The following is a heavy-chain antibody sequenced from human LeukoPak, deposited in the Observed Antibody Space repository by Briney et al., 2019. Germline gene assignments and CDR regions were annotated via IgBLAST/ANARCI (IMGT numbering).Heavy chain of an antibody. Sequence: GGSLRLSCAASGITFSSYGMSWVRQAPGKGLEWVSSISSTGGTTYYADSVKGRFTISRDNAKDSLYLQMNSLRAEDTAVYYCARDAVWGYYDSSGYYPLDYWGQGTLVTVSS. V-gene: IGHV3-48*01. CDR3: ARDAVWGYYDSSGYYPLDY. CDR2: ISSTGGTT. J-gene: IGHJ4*02. CDR1: GITFSSYG. D-gene: IGHD3-22*01.